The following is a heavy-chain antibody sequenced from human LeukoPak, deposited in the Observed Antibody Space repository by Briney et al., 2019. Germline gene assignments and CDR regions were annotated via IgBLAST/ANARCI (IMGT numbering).Heavy chain of an antibody. V-gene: IGHV3-21*01. Sequence: GGSLRLSCAASGFTFSSYSMNWVRQAPGKGLEWVSSISSSSSYIYYADSVKGRFTISRDNAKNSLYLQMNSLRAEDTAVYYCAGAKKPPHPFDYWGQGTLVTVSS. CDR3: AGAKKPPHPFDY. CDR2: ISSSSSYI. D-gene: IGHD1-14*01. J-gene: IGHJ4*02. CDR1: GFTFSSYS.